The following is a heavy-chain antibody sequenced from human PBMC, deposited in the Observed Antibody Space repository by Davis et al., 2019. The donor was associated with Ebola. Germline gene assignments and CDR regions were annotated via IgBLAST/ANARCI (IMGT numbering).Heavy chain of an antibody. CDR1: GFTFSSYA. Sequence: GESLKISCAASGFTFSSYAMSWVRQAPGKGLEWVSAISGSGGSTYYADSVKGRFTISRDNSKNTLYLQMNSLRAEDTAVYYCARLGYRSGGSCYSWGQGTLVTVSS. J-gene: IGHJ4*02. D-gene: IGHD2-15*01. CDR2: ISGSGGST. CDR3: ARLGYRSGGSCYS. V-gene: IGHV3-23*01.